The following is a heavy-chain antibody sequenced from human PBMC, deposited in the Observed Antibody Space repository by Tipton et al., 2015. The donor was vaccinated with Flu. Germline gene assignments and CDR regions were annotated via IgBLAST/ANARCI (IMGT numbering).Heavy chain of an antibody. CDR3: AGASRQSEYGVFDY. CDR1: GDTFSTYS. J-gene: IGHJ4*02. V-gene: IGHV1-69*01. Sequence: QVQLVQSGPEVKMPGSSVKVSCKASGDTFSTYSINWVRQAPGQGPEWLGGIIPILGIANYEQNFQDRVMITADESTTTAHMELSGLRSEDTALYYCAGASRQSEYGVFDYWGQGTLVVVSS. CDR2: IIPILGIA. D-gene: IGHD4-17*01.